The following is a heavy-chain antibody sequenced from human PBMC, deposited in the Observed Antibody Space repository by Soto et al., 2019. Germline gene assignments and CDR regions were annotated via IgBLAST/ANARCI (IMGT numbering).Heavy chain of an antibody. D-gene: IGHD3-10*01. V-gene: IGHV1-69*13. CDR1: GGTFSSYA. CDR2: IIPIFGTA. CDR3: ARDLSITMVRGVPFDP. Sequence: GASVKVSCKASGGTFSSYAISWVRQAPGQGLEWMGGIIPIFGTANYAQKFQGRVTITADESTSTAYMELSSLRSDDTAVYYCARDLSITMVRGVPFDPWGQGNLVTVSS. J-gene: IGHJ5*02.